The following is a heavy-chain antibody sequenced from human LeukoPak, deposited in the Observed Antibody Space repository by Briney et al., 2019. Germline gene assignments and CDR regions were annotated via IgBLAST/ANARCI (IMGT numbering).Heavy chain of an antibody. D-gene: IGHD3-10*02. V-gene: IGHV3-23*01. J-gene: IGHJ6*04. Sequence: GGSLRLSCAASGFTFSSYAMTWVRQAPGKGLEWVSAISGSGGSTYYADSVKGRFTISRDNSKNTLFLQMNSLRAEDTAVYYCAELGITMIGGVWGKGTTVTISS. CDR1: GFTFSSYA. CDR3: AELGITMIGGV. CDR2: ISGSGGST.